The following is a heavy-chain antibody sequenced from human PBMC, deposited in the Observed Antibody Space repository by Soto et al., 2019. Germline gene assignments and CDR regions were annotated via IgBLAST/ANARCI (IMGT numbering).Heavy chain of an antibody. D-gene: IGHD3-10*01. V-gene: IGHV3-23*01. J-gene: IGHJ6*01. CDR3: AECLHNSGGSNGGMDV. CDR2: ITGGGGRGT. CDR1: GFTFSTYA. Sequence: EVQLLESGGGLVQPGGSLRLSCAASGFTFSTYAMRWVRQAPGKGLEWVSSITGGGGRGTYYGDSVKGRFTITRDDSKDTLYLQMESLRADDTAVYYCAECLHNSGGSNGGMDVWGQGTTVTVSS.